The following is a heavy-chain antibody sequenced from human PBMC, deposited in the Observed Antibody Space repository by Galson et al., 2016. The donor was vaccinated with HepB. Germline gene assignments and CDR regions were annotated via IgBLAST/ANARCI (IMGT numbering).Heavy chain of an antibody. V-gene: IGHV3-53*01. J-gene: IGHJ3*02. Sequence: SLRLSCAASGFTVSDSYMGWVRQAPGKGLIWVSVIFGGGATYYADSAKGRFTISRDSSKNTLNLQMNSLRAEDTAAYYCARGTAVLAGDAFDIWGQGTLVTVSS. CDR3: ARGTAVLAGDAFDI. CDR2: IFGGGAT. D-gene: IGHD1-1*01. CDR1: GFTVSDSY.